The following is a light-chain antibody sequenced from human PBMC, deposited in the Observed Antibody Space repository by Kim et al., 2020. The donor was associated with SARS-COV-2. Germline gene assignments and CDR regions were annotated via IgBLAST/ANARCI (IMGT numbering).Light chain of an antibody. J-gene: IGKJ1*01. V-gene: IGKV1-5*01. CDR3: QQYDSISPWT. CDR2: EAA. CDR1: QRISRS. Sequence: SVGDGITITCRASQRISRSLVWYQQKPEKAPKLLIYEAANLESRVPSRISTRGSGTEFTLPISNLQSDDYATYYCQQYDSISPWTFGQGTKVDIK.